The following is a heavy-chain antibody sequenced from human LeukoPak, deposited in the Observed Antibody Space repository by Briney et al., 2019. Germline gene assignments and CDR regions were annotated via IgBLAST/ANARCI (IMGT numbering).Heavy chain of an antibody. CDR1: GFTFSSYG. Sequence: GGSLRLSCAASGFTFSSYGMHWVRQAPGKGLEWVAVIWYDGSNKYYADSVKGRFTISRDNSKNTLYLQMNSLRAEDTAVYYCARVSHSSSWYLNYYYYGMDVWGQGTTVTVSS. CDR2: IWYDGSNK. D-gene: IGHD6-13*01. CDR3: ARVSHSSSWYLNYYYYGMDV. J-gene: IGHJ6*02. V-gene: IGHV3-33*01.